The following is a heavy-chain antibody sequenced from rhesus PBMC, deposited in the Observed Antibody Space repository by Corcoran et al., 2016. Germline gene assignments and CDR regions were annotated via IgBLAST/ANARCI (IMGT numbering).Heavy chain of an antibody. CDR3: ARYSSGWFYDY. J-gene: IGHJ4*01. CDR2: INGKSGST. V-gene: IGHV4-80*01. CDR1: GGAFSSYW. D-gene: IGHD6-31*01. Sequence: QVKLQESGSGLVKPSETLSLTGAVSGGAFSSYWWSWIRQPPGKELKCIGEINGKSGSTNYNPSLKRRVTISKDASKNQYSLKLSYVTAADTAVYYCARYSSGWFYDYWGQRVLVTVSS.